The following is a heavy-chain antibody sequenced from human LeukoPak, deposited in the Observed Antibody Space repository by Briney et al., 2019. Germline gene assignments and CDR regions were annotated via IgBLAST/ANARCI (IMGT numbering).Heavy chain of an antibody. V-gene: IGHV1-18*01. J-gene: IGHJ4*02. CDR3: ARLSKDIVVVPAAIVDY. CDR1: GYTFTSYG. Sequence: ASVKVSCKASGYTFTSYGISWVRQAPGQGLEWMGWISAYNGNTNYAQKLQGRVTMTTDTSTSTAYMELRSLRSDGTAVYYCARLSKDIVVVPAAIVDYWGQGTLVTVSS. CDR2: ISAYNGNT. D-gene: IGHD2-2*02.